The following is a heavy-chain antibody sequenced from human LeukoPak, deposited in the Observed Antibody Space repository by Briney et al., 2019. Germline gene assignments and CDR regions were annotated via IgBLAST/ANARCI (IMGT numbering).Heavy chain of an antibody. CDR1: GFTFSHYW. CDR2: ISNDGRGT. CDR3: ARDPSSGGGVDY. J-gene: IGHJ4*02. D-gene: IGHD3-22*01. Sequence: PGGSLRLSCAASGFTFSHYWMHWVRQAPGKGLVWVSRISNDGRGTDYADSVEGRFTISRDKAKNTLHLQINSLRADDTAVYYCARDPSSGGGVDYWGQGSLVTVSS. V-gene: IGHV3-74*01.